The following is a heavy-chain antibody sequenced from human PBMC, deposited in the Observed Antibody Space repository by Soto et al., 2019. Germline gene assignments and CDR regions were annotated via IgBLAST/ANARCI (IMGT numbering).Heavy chain of an antibody. D-gene: IGHD3-22*01. CDR3: ARDFIRPSYDSSGYYDY. CDR2: IIPIFGTA. J-gene: IGHJ4*02. CDR1: GGTFSSYA. Sequence: SVKVSCKASGGTFSSYAISWVRQAPGQGLEWMGGIIPIFGTANYAQKFQGRVTITADESTSTAYMELSSLRSEDTAVYYCARDFIRPSYDSSGYYDYWGQGTLVTVSS. V-gene: IGHV1-69*13.